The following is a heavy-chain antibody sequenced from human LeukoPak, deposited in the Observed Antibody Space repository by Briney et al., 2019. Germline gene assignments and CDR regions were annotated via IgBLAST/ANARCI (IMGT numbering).Heavy chain of an antibody. CDR2: IYDNGYS. D-gene: IGHD1-1*01. CDR1: GGSLSRYY. V-gene: IGHV4-59*08. CDR3: AGRMHLNDLEWFDP. Sequence: SETLSLTCTVYGGSLSRYYWAWIRQPPGKGLEWLGYIYDNGYSVYNPSVRGRVTISIDTSRSQFSLSLTSVTAADTAVYYCAGRMHLNDLEWFDPWGQGTLVTVSS. J-gene: IGHJ5*02.